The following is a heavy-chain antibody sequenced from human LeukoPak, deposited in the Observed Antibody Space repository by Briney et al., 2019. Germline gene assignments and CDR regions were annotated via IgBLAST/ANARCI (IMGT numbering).Heavy chain of an antibody. CDR3: AAGADYYDSSGYDGLDAFDI. V-gene: IGHV1-18*01. CDR2: ISAYNGNT. CDR1: GYTFTSYG. J-gene: IGHJ3*02. D-gene: IGHD3-22*01. Sequence: ASVTVSCTASGYTFTSYGISWVRQAPGHGLEWMGWISAYNGNTNYAQKLQGRVTMTTDTSTSTAYMELRSLRSDDTAVYYCAAGADYYDSSGYDGLDAFDIWGQGTMVTVSS.